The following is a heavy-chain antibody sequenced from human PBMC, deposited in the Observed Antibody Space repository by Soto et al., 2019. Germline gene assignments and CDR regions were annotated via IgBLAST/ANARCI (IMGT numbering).Heavy chain of an antibody. CDR1: GGSISSGDYY. V-gene: IGHV4-30-4*01. CDR3: ARSLPPGALNYHYYYMDV. J-gene: IGHJ6*03. CDR2: IYYSGST. Sequence: PSETLSLTCTVSGGSISSGDYYWSWIRQPPGKGLEWIGSIYYSGSTYYNPSLRSRVSISIDTSTNLFSLSLTSVTAADTAVYYCARSLPPGALNYHYYYMDVWGTGATVTVSS. D-gene: IGHD1-26*01.